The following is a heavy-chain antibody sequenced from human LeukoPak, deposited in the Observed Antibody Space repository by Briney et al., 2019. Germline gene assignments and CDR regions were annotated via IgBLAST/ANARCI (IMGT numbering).Heavy chain of an antibody. V-gene: IGHV3-7*01. D-gene: IGHD6-19*01. CDR1: GFTPSDYW. J-gene: IGHJ4*02. CDR3: VRQAGVY. CDR2: IKKDGSEK. Sequence: GGSLRLSCAASGFTPSDYWTTWVRQAPGKGLELVANIKKDGSEKNYVDSVEGRFTISRDNAENSLYLQMNSLRVEDTGVYYCVRQAGVYWGQGTLVTVSS.